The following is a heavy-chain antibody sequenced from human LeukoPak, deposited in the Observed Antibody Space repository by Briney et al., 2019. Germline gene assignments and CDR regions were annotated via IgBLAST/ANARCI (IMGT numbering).Heavy chain of an antibody. CDR2: ISGSGGST. J-gene: IGHJ4*02. V-gene: IGHV3-23*01. CDR3: AKDLAPQSVVVPAATPLDY. D-gene: IGHD2-2*01. Sequence: GGSLRLSCAASGFTFSSYAMSWVRQAPGKGLEWVSAISGSGGSTYYADSVKGRFTISRDNSKNTLYLQMNSLRAEDTAVYYCAKDLAPQSVVVPAATPLDYWAREPWSPSPQ. CDR1: GFTFSSYA.